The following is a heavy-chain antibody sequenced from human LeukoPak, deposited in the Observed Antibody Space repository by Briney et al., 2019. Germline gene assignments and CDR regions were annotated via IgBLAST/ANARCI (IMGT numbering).Heavy chain of an antibody. D-gene: IGHD3-16*02. Sequence: PGGSLRLSCAASGFTFSSYAMQWVRQAPGKGLEYVSAISSNGGSTYYANSVKGRFTISRDNSKNTLYLQMNSLRAEDTAVFYCARGSNGSWRRGELALIGDFDIWGQGTMVTVSS. V-gene: IGHV3-64*01. CDR2: ISSNGGST. J-gene: IGHJ3*02. CDR1: GFTFSSYA. CDR3: ARGSNGSWRRGELALIGDFDI.